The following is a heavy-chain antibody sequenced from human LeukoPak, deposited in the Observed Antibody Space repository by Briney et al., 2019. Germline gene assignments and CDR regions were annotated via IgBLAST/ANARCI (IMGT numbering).Heavy chain of an antibody. CDR1: GGAINSYY. J-gene: IGHJ3*02. Sequence: SETLSLTCTVSGGAINSYYWTWIRQPPGKGLEWIAYIYYSGSTNYNPSLKSRVTISLDLSKNQFSLKLSSVTAADTAVYYCASHDYNSGWYASGDAFDIWGRGTMATVSS. CDR2: IYYSGST. V-gene: IGHV4-59*13. CDR3: ASHDYNSGWYASGDAFDI. D-gene: IGHD6-13*01.